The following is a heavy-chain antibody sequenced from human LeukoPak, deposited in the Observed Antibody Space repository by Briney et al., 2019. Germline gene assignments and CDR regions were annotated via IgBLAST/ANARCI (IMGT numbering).Heavy chain of an antibody. D-gene: IGHD5-24*01. V-gene: IGHV4-30-2*01. CDR2: IYHSGST. J-gene: IGHJ6*02. CDR1: GGSISSGGYS. Sequence: SETLSLTCAVSGGSISSGGYSWSWIRQPPGKGLEWIGYIYHSGSTNYNPSLKSRVTISVDTSKNQFSLKLSSVTAADTAVYYCARGLNYDYYYYYGMDVWGQGTTVTVSS. CDR3: ARGLNYDYYYYYGMDV.